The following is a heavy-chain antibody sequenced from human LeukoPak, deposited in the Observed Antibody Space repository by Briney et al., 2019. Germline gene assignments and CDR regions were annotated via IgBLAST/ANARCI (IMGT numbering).Heavy chain of an antibody. J-gene: IGHJ5*02. CDR3: AREGITIFGVANSNWFDP. CDR1: GFSFSDHY. Sequence: GGSLRLSCAASGFSFSDHYMSWIRQAPGKGLEWASYISGSGSTIYYAASVRGRFTISRDNAKNSLYLQMNSLRAEDTAIYYCAREGITIFGVANSNWFDPWGQGTLVTVSS. D-gene: IGHD3-3*01. CDR2: ISGSGSTI. V-gene: IGHV3-11*01.